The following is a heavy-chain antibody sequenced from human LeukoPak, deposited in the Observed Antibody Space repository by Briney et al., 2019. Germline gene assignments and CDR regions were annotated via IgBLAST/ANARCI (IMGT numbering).Heavy chain of an antibody. Sequence: GGSLRLSCAASGXTVSSNYMSWVRQAPGKGLEWVSVIYSGGSTYYADSVKGRFTISRDNSKNTLSLQMNSLRAEDTAVYYCAKAVAGIFDPWGQGTLVTVSS. CDR3: AKAVAGIFDP. CDR1: GXTVSSNY. J-gene: IGHJ5*02. CDR2: IYSGGST. V-gene: IGHV3-66*01. D-gene: IGHD6-19*01.